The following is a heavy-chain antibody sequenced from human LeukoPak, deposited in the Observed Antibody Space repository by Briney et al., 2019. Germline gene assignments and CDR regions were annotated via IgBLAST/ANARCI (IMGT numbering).Heavy chain of an antibody. CDR1: GYTFTGYY. Sequence: GPSVKVSCKASGYTFTGYYMHWVRQAPAQGLEWMGWINPNSGGTNYAQKFQGRVTMTRDTSISTAYMELSRLRSDDTAVYYCARGPSTVTINWFDPWGQGTLVTVSS. CDR3: ARGPSTVTINWFDP. CDR2: INPNSGGT. D-gene: IGHD4-17*01. J-gene: IGHJ5*02. V-gene: IGHV1-2*02.